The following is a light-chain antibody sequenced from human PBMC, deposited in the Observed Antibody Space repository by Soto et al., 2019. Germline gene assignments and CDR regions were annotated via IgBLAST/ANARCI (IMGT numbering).Light chain of an antibody. Sequence: EIVLTQSPATLSLSPGERATLSCRASQSVSSYLAWYQQKPGQDPRLLIYDASNRATGIPARFSGSGSGTDVTLTISSLEPADFAVYYCQQRSNWPPYTFGQGTKLEIK. CDR3: QQRSNWPPYT. CDR1: QSVSSY. V-gene: IGKV3-11*01. CDR2: DAS. J-gene: IGKJ2*01.